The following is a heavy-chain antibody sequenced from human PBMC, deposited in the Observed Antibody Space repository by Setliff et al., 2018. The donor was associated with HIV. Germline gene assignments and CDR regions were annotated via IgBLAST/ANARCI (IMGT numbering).Heavy chain of an antibody. V-gene: IGHV5-51*01. D-gene: IGHD2-15*01. CDR3: ARIKAWGGILVGDDNWFDT. CDR1: GYSFTSYW. CDR2: IFPGDSKM. J-gene: IGHJ5*02. Sequence: GESLKISCKGSGYSFTSYWIAWVRQKPGKGLEWMGIIFPGDSKMRYSPSFQGRVTLSADKSISTAYLQWGSLQTSDTAMFYCARIKAWGGILVGDDNWFDTWGQGTLVTVSS.